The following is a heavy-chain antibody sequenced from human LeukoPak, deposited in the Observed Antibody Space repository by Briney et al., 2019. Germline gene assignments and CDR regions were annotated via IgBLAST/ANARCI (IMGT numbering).Heavy chain of an antibody. CDR1: GYTFTTYA. Sequence: GASVKVSCKASGYTFTTYAIHWVRQAPGQRLEWMGWINSVDNTKYSQKFQGRVTITRDTSASTAYMELNSLRSDDTAVYYCARQARYYYDSSGDDYWGQGTLVTVSS. CDR2: INSVDNT. J-gene: IGHJ4*02. CDR3: ARQARYYYDSSGDDY. D-gene: IGHD3-22*01. V-gene: IGHV1-3*01.